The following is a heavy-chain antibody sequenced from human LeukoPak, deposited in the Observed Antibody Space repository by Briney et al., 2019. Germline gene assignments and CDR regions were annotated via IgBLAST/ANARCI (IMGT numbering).Heavy chain of an antibody. CDR1: GFTFSDYY. D-gene: IGHD2/OR15-2a*01. Sequence: GGSLRLSCAASGFTFSDYYMSWIRQAPGKGLEWVAVIWYDGSNKYYADSVKGRFTISRDNSKNTLYLQMNSLRVEDTAVYYCARDLSGFLDYWGQGTLVTVSS. CDR3: ARDLSGFLDY. V-gene: IGHV3-33*08. J-gene: IGHJ4*02. CDR2: IWYDGSNK.